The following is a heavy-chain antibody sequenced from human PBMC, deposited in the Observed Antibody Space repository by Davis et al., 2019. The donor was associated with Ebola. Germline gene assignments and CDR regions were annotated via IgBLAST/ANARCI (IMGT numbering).Heavy chain of an antibody. Sequence: GESLKISCAASGFSFSSYAMSWVRQAPGKGLGWVSAISKSADTSYYADSVKGRFTISRDNSKNTLYLQMSSLRAEDMAIYYCALYQLGPHYFYYMDVWGKGTTVTVSS. CDR2: ISKSADTS. CDR3: ALYQLGPHYFYYMDV. CDR1: GFSFSSYA. V-gene: IGHV3-23*01. D-gene: IGHD2-2*01. J-gene: IGHJ6*03.